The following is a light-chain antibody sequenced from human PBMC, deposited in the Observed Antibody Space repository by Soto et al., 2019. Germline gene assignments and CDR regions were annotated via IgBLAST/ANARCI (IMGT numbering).Light chain of an antibody. CDR2: GAS. CDR1: HSVSSSF. CDR3: QQYGSSPFT. V-gene: IGKV3-20*01. J-gene: IGKJ4*01. Sequence: EIVLTQSPGTLSLSPGERATLSCRASHSVSSSFLAWYQHKPGQAPRLLIYGASSRATGIPDRFTGSGSGTDFTLTISRLEPEDFAVYYCQQYGSSPFTFGGGTKMEIK.